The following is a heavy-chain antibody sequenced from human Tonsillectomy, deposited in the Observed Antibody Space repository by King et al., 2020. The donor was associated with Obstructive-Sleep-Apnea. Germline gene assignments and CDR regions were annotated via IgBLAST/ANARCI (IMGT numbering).Heavy chain of an antibody. CDR2: INHSGST. CDR3: ARADGWGGYELDY. Sequence: VQLQQWGAGLLKPSETLSLTCAVYGGSFSGDYWSWIRQPPGKGLEWIGEINHSGSTNYNPSLKSRVTISVDTSKNQFSLKLSSVTAADRAVYYCARADGWGGYELDYWGQGTLVTVSS. J-gene: IGHJ4*02. V-gene: IGHV4-34*01. D-gene: IGHD5-12*01. CDR1: GGSFSGDY.